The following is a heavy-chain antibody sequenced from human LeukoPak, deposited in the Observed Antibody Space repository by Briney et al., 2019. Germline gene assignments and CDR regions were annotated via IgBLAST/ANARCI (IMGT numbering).Heavy chain of an antibody. J-gene: IGHJ6*03. CDR1: GGSISSNSYY. CDR2: IYYSGST. CDR3: ARLVLESGSLGDYYYYYYMDV. V-gene: IGHV4-39*07. Sequence: SETLSLTCTVSGGSISSNSYYWGWICQPPGKGLEWIGSIYYSGSTYYNPSLKSRVTISVDTSKNQFSLKLSSVTAADTAVYYCARLVLESGSLGDYYYYYYMDVWGKGTTVTVSS. D-gene: IGHD1-26*01.